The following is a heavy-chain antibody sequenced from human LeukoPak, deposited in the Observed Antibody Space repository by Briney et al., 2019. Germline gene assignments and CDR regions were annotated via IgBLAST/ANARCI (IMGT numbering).Heavy chain of an antibody. J-gene: IGHJ4*02. Sequence: GGSLRLSCEASGFTFSGYWMSWVRQAPGKGLEWVANIKQGGSEKQYADSVKGRSTISRDNPKNTLYLQMNSLSAEDTAVYYCAKGFGSGSYYGALECWGQGTLVTASS. D-gene: IGHD3-10*01. CDR3: AKGFGSGSYYGALEC. CDR2: IKQGGSEK. V-gene: IGHV3-7*03. CDR1: GFTFSGYW.